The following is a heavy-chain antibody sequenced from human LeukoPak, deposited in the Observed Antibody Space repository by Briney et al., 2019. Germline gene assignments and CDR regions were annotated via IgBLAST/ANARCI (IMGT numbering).Heavy chain of an antibody. Sequence: GGSLRLSCAASGFTFSSYWMSWVRQAPGKGLEWVANIKQDGSDKYYVDSVKGRFTISRDNAKNSLYLQMNSLRAEDTAVYYCARGGAPWALDIWGQGTMVTVSS. D-gene: IGHD3-10*01. CDR1: GFTFSSYW. J-gene: IGHJ3*02. CDR2: IKQDGSDK. V-gene: IGHV3-7*01. CDR3: ARGGAPWALDI.